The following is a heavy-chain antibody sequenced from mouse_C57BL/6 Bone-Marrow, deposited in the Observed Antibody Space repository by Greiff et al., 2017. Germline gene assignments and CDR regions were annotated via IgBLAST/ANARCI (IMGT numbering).Heavy chain of an antibody. J-gene: IGHJ4*01. CDR1: GFTFSDAW. CDR2: IRNKANNHAT. Sequence: EVKVEESGGGLVQPGGSMKLSCAASGFTFSDAWMDWVRQSPEKGLEWVAEIRNKANNHATYYAESVKGRFTISRDDSKSSVYLQMNSLRAEDTGIYYCTSRVTTVVAEAMDYWGQGTSVTVSS. CDR3: TSRVTTVVAEAMDY. V-gene: IGHV6-6*01. D-gene: IGHD1-1*01.